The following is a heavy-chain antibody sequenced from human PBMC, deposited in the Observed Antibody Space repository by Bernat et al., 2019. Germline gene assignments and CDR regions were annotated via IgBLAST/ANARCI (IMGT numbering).Heavy chain of an antibody. J-gene: IGHJ3*02. CDR2: INSDGSST. CDR1: GFTFSSYW. Sequence: EVQLVESGGGLVQPGGSLRLSCAASGFTFSSYWMHWVRQAPGKGLVWVSRINSDGSSTSYADSVKGRFTISRDNAKNTLYLQMNSLRAEDTAVYYCASGVVVVAASNAFDIWGQGTMVTVSS. D-gene: IGHD2-15*01. CDR3: ASGVVVVAASNAFDI. V-gene: IGHV3-74*01.